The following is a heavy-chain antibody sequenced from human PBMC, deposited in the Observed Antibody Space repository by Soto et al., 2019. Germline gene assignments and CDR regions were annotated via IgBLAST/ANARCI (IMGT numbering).Heavy chain of an antibody. CDR3: ARRSSDTKPDYYYYGMDV. CDR2: ISAYNGNT. D-gene: IGHD6-19*01. J-gene: IGHJ6*02. Sequence: QVQLVQCGAEVKKPGASVKVSCKASGYTFTSYGISWVRQAPGQGLQWMGWISAYNGNTNYAQKLQGRVTMTTDTSTSTAYMELRSLRSDDSAVYYCARRSSDTKPDYYYYGMDVWGQGTTVTVSS. V-gene: IGHV1-18*01. CDR1: GYTFTSYG.